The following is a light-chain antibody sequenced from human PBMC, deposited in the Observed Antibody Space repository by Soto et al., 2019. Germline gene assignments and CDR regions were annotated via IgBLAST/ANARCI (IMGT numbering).Light chain of an antibody. V-gene: IGKV3-11*01. CDR1: QNISNY. Sequence: LSQTPSTLALPTGKRATLSCRASQNISNYLNLYQQKPGQAARLVIYDVSDRATGIPGRLSGCGSGTDFTLTISSLQPEDCAVYYCPQRSNWSRTFAQGTK. J-gene: IGKJ1*01. CDR2: DVS. CDR3: PQRSNWSRT.